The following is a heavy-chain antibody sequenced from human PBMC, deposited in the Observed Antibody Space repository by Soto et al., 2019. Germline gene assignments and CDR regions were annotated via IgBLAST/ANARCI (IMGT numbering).Heavy chain of an antibody. CDR2: VNPSGGHT. Sequence: QVQLMQSGAEVKKPGASVKVSCKASGDTFTEYYIHWVRQAPGQGLEWMGTVNPSGGHTTYAQHSLGRVTMTSDTAASTPYMELTSLTSADTAVYYCAGGGHVVDVTAALDYWGQGTLVTVSS. CDR3: AGGGHVVDVTAALDY. D-gene: IGHD2-21*02. CDR1: GDTFTEYY. J-gene: IGHJ4*02. V-gene: IGHV1-46*01.